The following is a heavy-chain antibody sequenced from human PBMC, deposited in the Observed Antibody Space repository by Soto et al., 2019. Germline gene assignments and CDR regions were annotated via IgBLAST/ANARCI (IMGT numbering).Heavy chain of an antibody. CDR1: GGTFSSYA. J-gene: IGHJ6*02. V-gene: IGHV1-69*13. Sequence: ASVKVSCKASGGTFSSYAISWVRQAPGQGLEWMGGIIPIFGTANYAQKFQGRVTITADESTSTAYMELSSLRSEDTAVYYCARGEIGTHYYYYGMDVWGQGTTVTVSS. CDR2: IIPIFGTA. CDR3: ARGEIGTHYYYYGMDV. D-gene: IGHD1-7*01.